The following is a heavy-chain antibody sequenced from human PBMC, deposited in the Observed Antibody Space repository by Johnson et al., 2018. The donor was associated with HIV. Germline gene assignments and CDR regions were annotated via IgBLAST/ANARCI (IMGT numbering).Heavy chain of an antibody. Sequence: VQLVESGGGVVRPGGSMRLSCAASRFTFDDHGMSWVRQAPGKGLEWVGRIRSKANSYATAYAASVKGRFTISRDDSKNTLYLQMNSLKTEDTAVYYCTSEGAFYDAFDIWGQGAMVTVSS. CDR3: TSEGAFYDAFDI. CDR2: IRSKANSYAT. D-gene: IGHD3-16*01. J-gene: IGHJ3*02. CDR1: RFTFDDHG. V-gene: IGHV3-73*01.